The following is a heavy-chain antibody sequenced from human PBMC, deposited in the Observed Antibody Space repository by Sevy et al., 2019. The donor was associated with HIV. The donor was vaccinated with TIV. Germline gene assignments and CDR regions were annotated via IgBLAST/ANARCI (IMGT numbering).Heavy chain of an antibody. D-gene: IGHD3-22*01. Sequence: GGSLRLSCVVSGFTFSDYGMHWVRQAPGKGLELVSVIYSDGRTYYADSVKGRFTISRDNSKNTLYLHMNNLRPEDTAVYYCARDRYYDASGYYYYYYGMDVWGQGTTVTVSS. CDR2: IYSDGRT. CDR3: ARDRYYDASGYYYYYYGMDV. J-gene: IGHJ6*02. V-gene: IGHV3-66*01. CDR1: GFTFSDYG.